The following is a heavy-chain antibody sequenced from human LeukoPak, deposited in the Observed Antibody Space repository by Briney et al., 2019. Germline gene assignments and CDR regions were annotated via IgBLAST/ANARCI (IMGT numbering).Heavy chain of an antibody. CDR1: GGTFSSYA. J-gene: IGHJ4*02. CDR2: IIPILGIA. V-gene: IGHV1-69*04. CDR3: AREKGLVTASTN. D-gene: IGHD2-21*02. Sequence: ASVKVSCKASGGTFSSYAIIWVRQAPGQGLEWMGRIIPILGIADYAQKFQGRVTITADKSTSTAYMELSSLRSEDTAVYYCAREKGLVTASTNWGQGTLVTVSS.